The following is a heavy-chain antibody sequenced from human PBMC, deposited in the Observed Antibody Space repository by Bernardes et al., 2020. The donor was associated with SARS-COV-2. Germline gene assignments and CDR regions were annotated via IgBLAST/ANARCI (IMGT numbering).Heavy chain of an antibody. CDR3: ARDWGGGSYST. CDR2: TYHSGNT. Sequence: ETLSLTCAVSGGSIITGDWWSWVRQPPGKGLEWIGETYHSGNTNYNPSLKSRVIISVDRSSNQFSLRLSSVTAADTAVYYCARDWGGGSYSTWGQGTLVTVSS. D-gene: IGHD1-26*01. J-gene: IGHJ5*02. V-gene: IGHV4-4*02. CDR1: GGSIITGDW.